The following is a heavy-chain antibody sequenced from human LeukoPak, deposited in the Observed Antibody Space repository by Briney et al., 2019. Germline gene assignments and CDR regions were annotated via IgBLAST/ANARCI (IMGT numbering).Heavy chain of an antibody. V-gene: IGHV3-66*01. J-gene: IGHJ3*02. CDR3: AAAYCGGDCYSGPGAFDI. CDR2: IYSGGST. CDR1: GFTVSSNY. Sequence: GGSLRLSCAASGFTVSSNYMSWVRQAPGEGLEWVSVIYSGGSTYYADSVKGRFTISRDNSKNTLYLQMNSLRAEDTAVYYCAAAYCGGDCYSGPGAFDIWGQGTMVTVSS. D-gene: IGHD2-21*02.